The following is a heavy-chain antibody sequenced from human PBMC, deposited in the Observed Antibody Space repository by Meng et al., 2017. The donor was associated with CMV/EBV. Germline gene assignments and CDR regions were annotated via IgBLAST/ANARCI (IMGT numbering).Heavy chain of an antibody. V-gene: IGHV1-69*05. D-gene: IGHD3-3*01. CDR1: GGTFSSYA. J-gene: IGHJ4*02. Sequence: SVKVSCKTSGGTFSSYAFIWVRQAPGQGLEWMAGIVPIFGTTDYAQKFQGRVTMTRNTSISTAYMELSSLRSEDTAVYYCARGLRIFGVVPSPYYFDYWGQGMLVTVSS. CDR2: IVPIFGTT. CDR3: ARGLRIFGVVPSPYYFDY.